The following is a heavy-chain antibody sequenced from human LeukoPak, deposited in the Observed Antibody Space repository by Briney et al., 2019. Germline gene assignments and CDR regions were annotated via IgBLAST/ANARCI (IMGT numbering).Heavy chain of an antibody. J-gene: IGHJ5*02. V-gene: IGHV4-30-2*01. CDR2: IYNSGST. CDR3: ARVIRDGDAVLHTNWFDA. Sequence: SETLSLTCAVSGGSLSSGGYSWSWIRQPPGKGLEWLGYIYNSGSTNYNPSLKSRVPIPVNRSKNQCSLKMSSVTAADTAVYYCARVIRDGDAVLHTNWFDAWGQGTLVTVSS. CDR1: GGSLSSGGYS. D-gene: IGHD4-17*01.